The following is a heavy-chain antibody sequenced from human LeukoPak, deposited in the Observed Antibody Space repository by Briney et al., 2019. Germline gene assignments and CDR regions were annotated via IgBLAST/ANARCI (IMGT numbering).Heavy chain of an antibody. Sequence: ASVKVSCKASGYTFTDYSISWVRQAPGQGLEWMGWISAYNGNTNSPQKLQGRVTMSTDTYTSTAYMELWRLRSDDTAVYYCARVRGRLRRDYYDSTGYQNGAFDIWGQGTMVTVSS. D-gene: IGHD3-22*01. CDR1: GYTFTDYS. J-gene: IGHJ3*02. CDR3: ARVRGRLRRDYYDSTGYQNGAFDI. V-gene: IGHV1-18*01. CDR2: ISAYNGNT.